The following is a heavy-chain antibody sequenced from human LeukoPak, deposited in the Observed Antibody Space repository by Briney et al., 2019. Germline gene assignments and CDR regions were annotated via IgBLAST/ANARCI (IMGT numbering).Heavy chain of an antibody. CDR2: IYSGGST. J-gene: IGHJ4*02. CDR3: AREMRMATLYYFDY. CDR1: GFTVSGNY. V-gene: IGHV3-53*01. D-gene: IGHD5-24*01. Sequence: GGSLRLSCAASGFTVSGNYMSWVRQAPGKGLEWVSVIYSGGSTYYADSVKGRFTLSRDNSKNTLYLQMNSLRAEDTAVYYCAREMRMATLYYFDYWGQGTLVTVSS.